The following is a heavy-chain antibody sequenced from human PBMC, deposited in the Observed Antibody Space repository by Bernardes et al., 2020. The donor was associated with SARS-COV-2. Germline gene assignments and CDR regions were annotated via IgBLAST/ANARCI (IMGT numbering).Heavy chain of an antibody. CDR1: GFTFSNYG. CDR2: ISYDATKK. Sequence: GGSLRLSCAASGFTFSNYGMHWVRQAPGKGLEWVAVISYDATKKYYADSVKGRFTVSRDNSKNTLFLQLTSLRSDDSAVYYCVSSSVFPVDDVFNLWGQGTMVTVSS. D-gene: IGHD3-16*02. J-gene: IGHJ3*01. V-gene: IGHV3-30*03. CDR3: VSSSVFPVDDVFNL.